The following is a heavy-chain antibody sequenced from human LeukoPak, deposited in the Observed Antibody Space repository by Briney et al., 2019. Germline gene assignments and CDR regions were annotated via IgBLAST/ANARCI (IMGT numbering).Heavy chain of an antibody. CDR2: INPSGGT. CDR1: GYTFTNYF. D-gene: IGHD3-22*01. CDR3: ARDPYYYDSSAYDAPFDY. J-gene: IGHJ4*02. Sequence: ASVKVSCKASGYTFTNYFVHWVRQAPGQGLEWMGIINPSGGTTYAQKFQGRVTMTRDMSTSTVYMELSSLRSEDTATYYCARDPYYYDSSAYDAPFDYWGQGTLVTVSS. V-gene: IGHV1-46*01.